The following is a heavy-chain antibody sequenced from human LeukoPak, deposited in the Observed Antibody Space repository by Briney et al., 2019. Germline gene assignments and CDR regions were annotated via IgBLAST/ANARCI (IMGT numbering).Heavy chain of an antibody. CDR1: GFSFSAYW. CDR2: INPAGTET. V-gene: IGHV3-7*01. CDR3: ARFGYVAAVDL. D-gene: IGHD2-15*01. Sequence: GGSLRLSCAASGFSFSAYWMTWVRQAPGTGLEWVANINPAGTETYYVDPVKGRFTISGDNAKNLLYLQMNSLRAEDTAVYYCARFGYVAAVDLWGQGTLVTVSS. J-gene: IGHJ4*02.